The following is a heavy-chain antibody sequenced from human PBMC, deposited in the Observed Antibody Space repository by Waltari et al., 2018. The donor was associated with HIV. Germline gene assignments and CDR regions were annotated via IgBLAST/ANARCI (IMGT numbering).Heavy chain of an antibody. D-gene: IGHD3-22*01. V-gene: IGHV3-49*03. J-gene: IGHJ3*02. CDR2: IRSKAYGGTT. CDR3: TGGDDYYDSSGYSHAFDI. CDR1: GFTFGDYA. Sequence: EVQLVESGGGLVQPGRSLRLSCTASGFTFGDYAMSWFRQAPGKGLGWVGFIRSKAYGGTTEYAASVKGRFTISRDDSKSIAYLQMNSLKTEDTAVYYCTGGDDYYDSSGYSHAFDIWGQGTMVTVSS.